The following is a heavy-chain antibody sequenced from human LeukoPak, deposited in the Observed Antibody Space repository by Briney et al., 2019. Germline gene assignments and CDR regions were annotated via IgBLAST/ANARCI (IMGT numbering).Heavy chain of an antibody. J-gene: IGHJ3*02. CDR1: GGSISSSSYY. CDR3: ARLMITFGLGSAFDI. D-gene: IGHD3-16*01. V-gene: IGHV4-39*01. CDR2: IYYSGST. Sequence: SETLSLTCTVSGGSISSSSYYWGWIRQPPGKGLEWIGSIYYSGSTYYNPSLKSRVTISVDTSKNQFSLKLSSVTAADTAVYYCARLMITFGLGSAFDIWGQGTMVTVSS.